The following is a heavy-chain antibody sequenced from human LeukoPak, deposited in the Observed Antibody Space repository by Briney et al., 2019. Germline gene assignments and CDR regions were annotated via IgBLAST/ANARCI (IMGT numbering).Heavy chain of an antibody. J-gene: IGHJ4*02. V-gene: IGHV3-9*01. CDR1: GFNFDDYA. CDR3: AKGSTVTTLFDY. CDR2: ISWNSGSI. D-gene: IGHD4-17*01. Sequence: GGSLRLSCAASGFNFDDYAMHWVRQAPGKGLEWVSGISWNSGSIGYADSVKGRFTISRDNAKNSLYLQMNSLRAEDTALYYCAKGSTVTTLFDYWGQGTLVTVSS.